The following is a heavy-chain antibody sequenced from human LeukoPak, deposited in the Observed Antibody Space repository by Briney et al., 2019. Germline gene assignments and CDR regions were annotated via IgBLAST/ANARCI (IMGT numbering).Heavy chain of an antibody. CDR1: GGSISSHY. CDR3: ARLAKYSYAPYYFDY. D-gene: IGHD5-18*01. V-gene: IGHV4-59*08. CDR2: IYYSGST. Sequence: PSETLSLTCTVSGGSISSHYWSWVRQPPGKGLEWIGYIYYSGSTNYNPSLKSRVTISVDPSKNQFSLKLSSVTAADTAVYYCARLAKYSYAPYYFDYWGQGTLVTVSS. J-gene: IGHJ4*02.